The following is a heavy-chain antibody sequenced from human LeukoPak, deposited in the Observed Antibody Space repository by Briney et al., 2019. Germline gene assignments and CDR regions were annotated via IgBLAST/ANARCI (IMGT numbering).Heavy chain of an antibody. V-gene: IGHV3-23*01. CDR2: ISGSVAST. D-gene: IGHD6-19*01. Sequence: PGGSLRLSCAASGFTFSNYAMTWVRQAPGKGLEWVSSISGSVASTYYADSVKGRFTISRDNSNNTLYLQMNSLRAEDTAVYYCAKDGRYCGSSGCSITGINFDYWGQGTLVTVSS. J-gene: IGHJ4*02. CDR3: AKDGRYCGSSGCSITGINFDY. CDR1: GFTFSNYA.